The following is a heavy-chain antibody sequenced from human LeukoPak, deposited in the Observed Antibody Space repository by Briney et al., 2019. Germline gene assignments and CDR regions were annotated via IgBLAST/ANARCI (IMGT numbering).Heavy chain of an antibody. J-gene: IGHJ3*01. Sequence: SETLSLTCTVSGGXINSDYCSWIRQSPGKGLEWIGYIYHSGTTVYNPSFKTRLTISLDTSKNQFSLNLNAVTAADTAVYFCARYSSGFDLWGQGTMVTVSS. D-gene: IGHD3-3*01. CDR1: GGXINSDY. V-gene: IGHV4-59*01. CDR3: ARYSSGFDL. CDR2: IYHSGTT.